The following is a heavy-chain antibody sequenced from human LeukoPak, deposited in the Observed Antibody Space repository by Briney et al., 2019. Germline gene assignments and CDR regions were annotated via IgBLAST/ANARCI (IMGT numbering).Heavy chain of an antibody. CDR1: GGALSGYA. Sequence: ASVKVSCKASGGALSGYAVTWVRLAPGQGLEWMGGIILIFGSTNYAPKFEGRLTITADESTNTVYTELSSLRSEDTAVYFCARGFSGPNWGKRYYDHWGQGTLVTVSS. V-gene: IGHV1-69*13. CDR3: ARGFSGPNWGKRYYDH. D-gene: IGHD7-27*01. J-gene: IGHJ4*02. CDR2: IILIFGST.